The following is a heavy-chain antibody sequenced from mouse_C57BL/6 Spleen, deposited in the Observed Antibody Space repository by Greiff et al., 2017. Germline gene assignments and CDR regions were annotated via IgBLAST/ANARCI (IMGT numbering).Heavy chain of an antibody. V-gene: IGHV1-72*01. Sequence: QVQLQQPGAELVKPGASVKLSCKASGYTFTGYYMHWVKQRPGRGLEWIGMIDPYSGGTRYNEKFKSKATLTVDKPSSTAYMQLSSLTSEDSAVYYCASGTEAGFDYWGQGTTLTVSS. J-gene: IGHJ2*01. D-gene: IGHD3-1*01. CDR3: ASGTEAGFDY. CDR2: IDPYSGGT. CDR1: GYTFTGYY.